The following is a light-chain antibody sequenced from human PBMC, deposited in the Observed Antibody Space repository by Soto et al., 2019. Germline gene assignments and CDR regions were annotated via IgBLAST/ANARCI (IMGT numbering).Light chain of an antibody. CDR2: EVN. J-gene: IGLJ1*01. CDR1: TSDIG. Sequence: QSALTQPASVSGSPGQSITISCAGTTSDIGVSWYQQHPGEAPKLVIFEVNKRPSGVSNRFSGSTSGNTASLTISGLQAEDEADYYCCSYAGTTTPFVFGAGTKVTVL. V-gene: IGLV2-23*02. CDR3: CSYAGTTTPFV.